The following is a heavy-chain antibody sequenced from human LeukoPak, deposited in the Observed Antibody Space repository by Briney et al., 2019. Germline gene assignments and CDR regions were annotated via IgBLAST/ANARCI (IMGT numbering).Heavy chain of an antibody. Sequence: SVKVSCKASGGTFSSYAISWVRQAPGQGLEWMGRIIPIFGTANYAQKFQCRVTITTDESTSTAYMELSGLRSEDTAVYYCARGSPTRELRMEDASTGTDYWGQGTLVTVSS. D-gene: IGHD1-26*01. CDR2: IIPIFGTA. V-gene: IGHV1-69*05. J-gene: IGHJ4*02. CDR1: GGTFSSYA. CDR3: ARGSPTRELRMEDASTGTDY.